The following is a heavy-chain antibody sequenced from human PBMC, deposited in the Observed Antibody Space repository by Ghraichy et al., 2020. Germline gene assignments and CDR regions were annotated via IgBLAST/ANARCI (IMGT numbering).Heavy chain of an antibody. CDR3: ARVQIVSIAAAGTLDY. CDR1: GGSISSSSYY. J-gene: IGHJ4*02. CDR2: IYYSGST. D-gene: IGHD6-13*01. V-gene: IGHV4-39*07. Sequence: SETLSLTCTVSGGSISSSSYYWGWIRQPPGKGLEWIGSIYYSGSTYYNPSLKSRVTISVDTSKNQFSLKLSSVTAADTAVYYCARVQIVSIAAAGTLDYWGQGTLVTVSS.